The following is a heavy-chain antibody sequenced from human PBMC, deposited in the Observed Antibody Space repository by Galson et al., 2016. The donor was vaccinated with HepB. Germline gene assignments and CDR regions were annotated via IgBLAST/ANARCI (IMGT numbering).Heavy chain of an antibody. D-gene: IGHD2-21*02. J-gene: IGHJ3*02. V-gene: IGHV2-5*01. CDR3: IHSSDLHHAFDI. CDR2: ISGHDDK. CDR1: GFSLSTTGVD. Sequence: PALVKPTQTLTLTCTFSGFSLSTTGVDVGWIRQPPGKTLEWLALISGHDDKRYTPSLKSKLTISKDTSKQQVLLTMTNVDPVDTATYYCIHSSDLHHAFDIWGQGTSVIVSS.